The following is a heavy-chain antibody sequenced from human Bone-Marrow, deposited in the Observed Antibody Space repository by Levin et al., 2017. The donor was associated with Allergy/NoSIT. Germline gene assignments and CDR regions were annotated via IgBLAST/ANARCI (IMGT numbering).Heavy chain of an antibody. D-gene: IGHD3-22*01. J-gene: IGHJ4*02. Sequence: KSSETLSLTCTVSGGSTNSYFWNWIRQSPGKGLEWIGYINYLGSTNYNPSLQSRVSILRGTSKNKFSLKLSSVTAADTAVYFCAKETDSTCYYGFDSWGQGTLVTVSS. CDR1: GGSTNSYF. CDR2: INYLGST. V-gene: IGHV4-59*01. CDR3: AKETDSTCYYGFDS.